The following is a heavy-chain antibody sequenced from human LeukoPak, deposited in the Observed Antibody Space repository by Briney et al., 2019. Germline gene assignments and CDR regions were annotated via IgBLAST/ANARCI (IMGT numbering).Heavy chain of an antibody. CDR2: RNPSRGNT. J-gene: IGHJ5*02. D-gene: IGHD3-22*01. Sequence: ASVKVSCKASVYTFTSYDINLVRRATGHGLEWRGWRNPSRGNTGYAQKLLGRFTMTWTTSISTANMRLSCVRCEGPAGYHSWIAKPRLPGYYYCWFDPWGQGTLVTVSS. CDR1: VYTFTSYD. CDR3: WIAKPRLPGYYYCWFDP. V-gene: IGHV1-8*01.